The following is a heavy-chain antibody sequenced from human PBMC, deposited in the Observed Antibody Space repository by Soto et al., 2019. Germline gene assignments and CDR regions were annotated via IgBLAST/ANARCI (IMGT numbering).Heavy chain of an antibody. V-gene: IGHV3-7*03. D-gene: IGHD5-18*01. J-gene: IGHJ4*02. CDR1: GFTFSSYW. CDR3: ARGYSIDY. CDR2: IKQSGSET. Sequence: GGSPRLSCAASGFTFSSYWMTWVRQAAGKGLEWVANIKQSGSETYYVDSVKGRFTISRDDAKNAVYLQMNTLRAEDTAVYFCARGYSIDYWGQGTLVTVSS.